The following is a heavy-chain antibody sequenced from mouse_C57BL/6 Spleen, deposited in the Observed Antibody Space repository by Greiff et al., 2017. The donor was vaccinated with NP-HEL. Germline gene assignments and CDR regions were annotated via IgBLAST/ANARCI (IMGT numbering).Heavy chain of an antibody. CDR2: IYPGNSDT. J-gene: IGHJ4*01. D-gene: IGHD1-1*01. Sequence: VQLQQSGTVLARPGASVKMSCKTSGYTFTSYWMHWVKQRPGQGLEWIGAIYPGNSDTSYNQKFKGKAKLTAVTSASTAYMELSSLTNEDSAVYYCTRDDYYGSSYEGAMDYWGQGTSVTVSS. V-gene: IGHV1-5*01. CDR1: GYTFTSYW. CDR3: TRDDYYGSSYEGAMDY.